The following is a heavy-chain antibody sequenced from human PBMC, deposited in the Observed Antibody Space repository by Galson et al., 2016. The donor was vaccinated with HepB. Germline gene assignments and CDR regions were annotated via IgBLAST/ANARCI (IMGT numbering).Heavy chain of an antibody. CDR2: SSHTGST. D-gene: IGHD3-10*01. J-gene: IGHJ5*02. V-gene: IGHV4-39*02. CDR3: VRETGGTNICDP. CDR1: GGSIRSPGHF. Sequence: SETLSLTCTVSGGSIRSPGHFWAWIRRPPGKGLEWIGSSSHTGSTSYNPSLKGRVTVSVDTSKNQFSLRLDSVTVADTAVYYCVRETGGTNICDPWGQGSLVTVSS.